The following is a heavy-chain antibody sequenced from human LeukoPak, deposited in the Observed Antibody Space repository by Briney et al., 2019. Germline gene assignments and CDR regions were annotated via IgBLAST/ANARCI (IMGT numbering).Heavy chain of an antibody. D-gene: IGHD2-2*01. CDR3: AKVFPSCNTASCPRGAFDI. J-gene: IGHJ3*02. V-gene: IGHV3-23*01. Sequence: ESGGSLRLSCAASGLTFSNYAMSWVRQAPGKGLEWVSAISGSGESTDYPDSVKGRFAISRDNSKNKLYLQMNRLRAEDTAVYYCAKVFPSCNTASCPRGAFDIWGQGTMVTVSS. CDR1: GLTFSNYA. CDR2: ISGSGEST.